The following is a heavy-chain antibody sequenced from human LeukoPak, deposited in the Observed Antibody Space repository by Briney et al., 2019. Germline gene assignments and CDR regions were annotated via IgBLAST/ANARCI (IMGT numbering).Heavy chain of an antibody. Sequence: GGSLRLSCAASGFTFSSYEMNWVRQAPGKGLEWVSYISSSGSTIYYADSVKGRFTISRDNAKNSLYLQMNSLRAEDTAVYYCARDHAFSYYYYYMDVWGKGTTVTVSS. J-gene: IGHJ6*03. D-gene: IGHD3-3*01. CDR1: GFTFSSYE. V-gene: IGHV3-48*03. CDR2: ISSSGSTI. CDR3: ARDHAFSYYYYYMDV.